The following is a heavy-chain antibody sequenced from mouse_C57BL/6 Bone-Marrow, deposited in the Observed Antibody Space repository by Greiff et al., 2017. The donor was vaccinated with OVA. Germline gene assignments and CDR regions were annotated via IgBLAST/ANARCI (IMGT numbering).Heavy chain of an antibody. CDR1: GYTFNSYW. CDR3: ARRLGPSTPWFAY. J-gene: IGHJ3*01. V-gene: IGHV1-50*01. D-gene: IGHD4-1*01. CDR2: IDPSDSYT. Sequence: VQLQQPGAELVKPGASVKLSCKASGYTFNSYWMQWVKQRPGQGLEWIGEIDPSDSYTNYNQKFKGKATLTVDTSSSTAYMQRSSLTSEDSAVYYCARRLGPSTPWFAYWGQGTLVTVSA.